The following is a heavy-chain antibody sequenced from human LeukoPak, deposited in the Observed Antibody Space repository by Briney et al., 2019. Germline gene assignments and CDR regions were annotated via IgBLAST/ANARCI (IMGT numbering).Heavy chain of an antibody. CDR2: IYSGGST. CDR3: ARDEYQRMDYYGMDV. V-gene: IGHV3-53*01. Sequence: GGSLRLSCAASGFIVSSNYMSWVRQAPGKGLEWVSVIYSGGSTYYADSVKGRFTISRDNSKNTLYLQMNSLRAEDTAVYYCARDEYQRMDYYGMDVWGQGTTVTVSS. CDR1: GFIVSSNY. J-gene: IGHJ6*02. D-gene: IGHD2-2*01.